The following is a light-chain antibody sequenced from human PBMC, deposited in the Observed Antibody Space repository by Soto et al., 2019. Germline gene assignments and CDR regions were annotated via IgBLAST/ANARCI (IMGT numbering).Light chain of an antibody. CDR2: DVS. J-gene: IGLJ2*01. V-gene: IGLV2-14*01. CDR1: SSDVGGYNY. CDR3: SSYTSSTPMG. Sequence: QSALTQPTSVSGSPGQSITISCTGTSSDVGGYNYVSWYQQHPNKAPKLIIYDVSNRPSGVSNRFSGSKSGNTASLTISGLQAEDEADYYCSSYTSSTPMGFGGGTKLTVL.